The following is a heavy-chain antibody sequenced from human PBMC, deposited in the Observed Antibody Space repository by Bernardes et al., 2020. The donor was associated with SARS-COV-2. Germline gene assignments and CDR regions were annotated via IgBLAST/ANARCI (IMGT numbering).Heavy chain of an antibody. CDR3: ARDRDYYDSSGFDY. CDR1: GFTFSSYW. V-gene: IGHV3-7*01. CDR2: IKQDGSEK. D-gene: IGHD3-22*01. Sequence: GGSLRLSCAASGFTFSSYWMSWVRQAPGKGLEWVANIKQDGSEKYYVDSVKGRFTISRDNAKKSLYLQMNSLRAEDTAVYYCARDRDYYDSSGFDYWGQGTLVTVSS. J-gene: IGHJ4*02.